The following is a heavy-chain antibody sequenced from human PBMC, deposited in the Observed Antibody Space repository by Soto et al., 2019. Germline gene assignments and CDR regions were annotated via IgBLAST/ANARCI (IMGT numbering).Heavy chain of an antibody. CDR3: ARLFAYYDKEPGAFDI. Sequence: PWETLLLTGSASGDSISNVGYYWSWIRQPPGKDLEWIGYIFHSGSTYYNPSLKSRDSISIDTCENEFSLTLSSVTAADTAVFYCARLFAYYDKEPGAFDIWGQGTMVTVSS. CDR2: IFHSGST. J-gene: IGHJ3*02. CDR1: GDSISNVGYY. D-gene: IGHD3-16*01. V-gene: IGHV4-30-4*01.